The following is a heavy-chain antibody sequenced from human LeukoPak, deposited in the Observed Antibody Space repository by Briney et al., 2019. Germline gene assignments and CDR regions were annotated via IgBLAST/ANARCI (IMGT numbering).Heavy chain of an antibody. J-gene: IGHJ4*02. CDR3: ARGSAKGGRGLQWLVQGVNDY. D-gene: IGHD6-19*01. CDR1: GFTFSSYA. V-gene: IGHV3-23*01. Sequence: PGGSLRLSCAASGFTFSSYAMTWVRQAPGKGLEWVSGISGSGSSTYYADSVKGRFTISRDNAKNTLYLQMNSLRAEDTAVYYCARGSAKGGRGLQWLVQGVNDYWGQGTLVTVSS. CDR2: ISGSGSST.